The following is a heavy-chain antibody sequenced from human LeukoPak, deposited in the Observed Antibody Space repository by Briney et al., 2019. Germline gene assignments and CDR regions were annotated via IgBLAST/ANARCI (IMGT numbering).Heavy chain of an antibody. CDR1: GYTFTGYY. CDR2: INPNSGGT. Sequence: VASVKVSCKASGYTFTGYYMHWVRQAPGQGLEWMGWINPNSGGTNYAQKLQGRVTMTTDTSTSTAYMELRSLRSDDTAVYYCARVKGGSGSYYGGPLRVLYYFDYWGQGTLVTVSS. J-gene: IGHJ4*02. V-gene: IGHV1-2*02. D-gene: IGHD3-10*01. CDR3: ARVKGGSGSYYGGPLRVLYYFDY.